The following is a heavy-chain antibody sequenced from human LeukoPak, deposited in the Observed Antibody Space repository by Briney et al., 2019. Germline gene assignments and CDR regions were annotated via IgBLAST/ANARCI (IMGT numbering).Heavy chain of an antibody. Sequence: PSETLSLTCTCSGASISSGNYYWTWIRQPARKGLEWIGRIYGSGITNYNPSLKSRLTISEDTSKSQFSLKLSSVTAADTAVYYCVRDSALNYFDYWGQGTLVTVSS. CDR2: IYGSGIT. CDR1: GASISSGNYY. J-gene: IGHJ4*02. V-gene: IGHV4-61*02. CDR3: VRDSALNYFDY.